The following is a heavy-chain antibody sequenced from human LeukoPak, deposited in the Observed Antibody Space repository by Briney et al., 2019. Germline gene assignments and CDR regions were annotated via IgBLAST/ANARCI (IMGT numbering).Heavy chain of an antibody. CDR3: ARVRGSLRWRFDY. D-gene: IGHD4-23*01. V-gene: IGHV4-59*01. CDR1: GGSFSSYY. Sequence: SETLSLTCAVYGGSFSSYYWSWIRQPPGKGLEWIGYIYYSGSTNYNPSLKSRVTISVDTSKNQFSLKLSSVTAADTAVYYCARVRGSLRWRFDYWGQGTLVTVSS. J-gene: IGHJ4*02. CDR2: IYYSGST.